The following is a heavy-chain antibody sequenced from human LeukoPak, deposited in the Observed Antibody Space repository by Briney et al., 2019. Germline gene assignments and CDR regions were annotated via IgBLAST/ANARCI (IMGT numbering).Heavy chain of an antibody. CDR2: TYYNGNT. CDR3: ARRIVGTGWGRENWLGS. CDR1: GDSISNYP. V-gene: IGHV4-59*08. J-gene: IGHJ5*01. Sequence: SETLSLTCTVSGDSISNYPWNWLRQPPGKGLEWIAYTYYNGNTNSNPSLRSRVSMSVDTSKNQFSLKLTSMTAADTAIYYCARRIVGTGWGRENWLGSWGQGTLVTVSS. D-gene: IGHD3/OR15-3a*01.